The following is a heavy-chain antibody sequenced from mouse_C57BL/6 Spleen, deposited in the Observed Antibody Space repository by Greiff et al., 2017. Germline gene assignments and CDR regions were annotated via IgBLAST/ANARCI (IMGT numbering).Heavy chain of an antibody. CDR2: IYPGSGNT. CDR3: ARSGVTYYAMDY. D-gene: IGHD2-12*01. J-gene: IGHJ4*01. V-gene: IGHV1-76*01. Sequence: QVQLQQSGAELVRPGASVKLSCKASGYTFTDYYINWVKQRPGQGLEWIARIYPGSGNTYYNEKFKGKATLTAEKSSSTAYMQLSSLTSEDSAVYFCARSGVTYYAMDYWGQGTSVTVSS. CDR1: GYTFTDYY.